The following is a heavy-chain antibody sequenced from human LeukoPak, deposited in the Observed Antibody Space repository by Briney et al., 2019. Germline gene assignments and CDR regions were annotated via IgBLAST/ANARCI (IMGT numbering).Heavy chain of an antibody. J-gene: IGHJ3*02. CDR1: GFTFSSYG. D-gene: IGHD3-9*01. V-gene: IGHV3-30*02. Sequence: PGGSLRLSCAASGFTFSSYGMHWVRQAPGKGLEWVAFIRYDGSNKYYADSVKGRFTISRDNSKNTLYLQMNSLRAEDTAVYYCAKAYYDILTGYYPLDDAFDIWGQGTMVTVSS. CDR2: IRYDGSNK. CDR3: AKAYYDILTGYYPLDDAFDI.